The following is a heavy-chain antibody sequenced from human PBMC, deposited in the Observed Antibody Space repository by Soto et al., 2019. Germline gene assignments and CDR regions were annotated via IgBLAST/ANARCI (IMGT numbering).Heavy chain of an antibody. CDR3: TRDRVGGIDP. V-gene: IGHV3-11*01. J-gene: IGHJ5*02. D-gene: IGHD1-26*01. Sequence: QVQLVESGGGVGKPGGSLRLSCEDSGLGFSTYYMSWMRQAPGKGLAWLSYISPSGGDISYAESVKGRLTISRDHAKNSLYLQMNSLGVEDTAVYYCTRDRVGGIDPWGQGILVTVTS. CDR1: GLGFSTYY. CDR2: ISPSGGDI.